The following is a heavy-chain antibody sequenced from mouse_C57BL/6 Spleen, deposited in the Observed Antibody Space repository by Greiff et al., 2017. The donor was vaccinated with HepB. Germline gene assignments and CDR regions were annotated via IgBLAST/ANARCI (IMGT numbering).Heavy chain of an antibody. V-gene: IGHV6-6*01. J-gene: IGHJ3*01. CDR2: IRNKANNHAT. CDR3: TVIYDGYPAWFAY. D-gene: IGHD2-3*01. CDR1: GFTFSDAW. Sequence: EVQRVESGGGLVQPGGSMKLSCAASGFTFSDAWMDWVRQSPEKGLEWVAEIRNKANNHATYYAESVKGRFTISRDDSKSSVYLQMNSLRAEDTGIYYCTVIYDGYPAWFAYWGQGTLVTVSA.